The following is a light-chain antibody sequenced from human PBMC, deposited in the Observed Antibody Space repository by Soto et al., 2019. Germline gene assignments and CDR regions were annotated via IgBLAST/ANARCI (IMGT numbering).Light chain of an antibody. CDR1: SSNIGAGYD. V-gene: IGLV1-40*01. CDR2: GNS. Sequence: QSVLTQPPSVSGAPGQRVTISCTGSSSNIGAGYDVHWYQQLPGTAPKLLIYGNSNRPSGVPDRFSGSKSGTSASLAITGLQAEDEADYYCQSSDSSLSGVVFGGGTKVTFL. CDR3: QSSDSSLSGVV. J-gene: IGLJ2*01.